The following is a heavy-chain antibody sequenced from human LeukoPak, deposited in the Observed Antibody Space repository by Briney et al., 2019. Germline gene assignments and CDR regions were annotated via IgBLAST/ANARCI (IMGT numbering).Heavy chain of an antibody. CDR2: INHRGST. Sequence: PSETLSLTCTVSGGSISSYYWSWIRQSPGKGLEWIGEINHRGSTNYNPSLKSRVTISVDTSKKQLSLNLSSVTAADTADYYCARRGRYCTGANCYTGYFQHWGQGTLVTVSS. D-gene: IGHD2-2*02. J-gene: IGHJ1*01. V-gene: IGHV4-34*01. CDR3: ARRGRYCTGANCYTGYFQH. CDR1: GGSISSYY.